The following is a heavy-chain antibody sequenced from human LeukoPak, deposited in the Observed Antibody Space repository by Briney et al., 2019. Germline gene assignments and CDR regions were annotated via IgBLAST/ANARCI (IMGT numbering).Heavy chain of an antibody. CDR3: ARDGGYCSGGSCYNTFYYYYYGMDV. CDR1: GFTFSSYS. D-gene: IGHD2-15*01. CDR2: ISSSSSYI. V-gene: IGHV3-21*01. J-gene: IGHJ6*02. Sequence: GGSLRLSCAASGFTFSSYSMNWVRQAPGKGLEWVSSISSSSSYIYYADSVKGRFTISRDNAKNSLYLQMNRLRAEDTAVYYCARDGGYCSGGSCYNTFYYYYYGMDVWGQGTTVTVSS.